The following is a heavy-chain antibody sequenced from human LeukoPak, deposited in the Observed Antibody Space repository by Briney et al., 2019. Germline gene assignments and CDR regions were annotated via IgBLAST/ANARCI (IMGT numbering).Heavy chain of an antibody. J-gene: IGHJ4*02. CDR1: GYTFSGYG. CDR3: ARDQRNSGSYRFEY. Sequence: ASVKVSCKTSGYTFSGYGISWVRQAPEQGLEWMGWITGNNGNTNYAPSLQGRVTMTTDTSTNTAYMELTSLKSDDTAVYYCARDQRNSGSYRFEYWGQGTLVTVSS. V-gene: IGHV1-18*01. CDR2: ITGNNGNT. D-gene: IGHD1-26*01.